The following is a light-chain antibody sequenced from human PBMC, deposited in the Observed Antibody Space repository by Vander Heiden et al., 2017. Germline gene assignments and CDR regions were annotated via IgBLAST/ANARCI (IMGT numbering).Light chain of an antibody. CDR2: ATY. Sequence: VFPQSPAPPSLVPGERATLSCRARQSVSSSYLAWYQHKPGKAPRLLIYATYSRATGIPARFSGSGSGTDFTLTISSLEPEDSALYFCHQYGSYPRTFGQGTKVEI. J-gene: IGKJ1*01. CDR3: HQYGSYPRT. CDR1: QSVSSSY. V-gene: IGKV3-20*01.